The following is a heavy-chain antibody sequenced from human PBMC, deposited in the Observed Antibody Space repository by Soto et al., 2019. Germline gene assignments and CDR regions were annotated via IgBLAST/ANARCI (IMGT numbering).Heavy chain of an antibody. CDR2: IYWDDDK. V-gene: IGHV2-5*02. Sequence: QITLKESGPPLVKPTQTLTLTCTFSGFSLSTSGVGVGWIRQPPGKALEWLALIYWDDDKRYSPSLKSRLTITKDTSKNQVVLTMTNMDPVDTATYYCAHYFYILADDAFDIWGQGTMVTVSS. CDR3: AHYFYILADDAFDI. J-gene: IGHJ3*02. CDR1: GFSLSTSGVG.